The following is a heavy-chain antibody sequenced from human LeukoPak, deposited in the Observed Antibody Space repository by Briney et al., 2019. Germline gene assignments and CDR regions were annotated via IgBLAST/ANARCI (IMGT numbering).Heavy chain of an antibody. CDR1: GFTFSSYS. V-gene: IGHV3-21*01. Sequence: GGSLRLPCAASGFTFSSYSMTWVRQAPGKGLEWVSSISSSSSYIYYADSVKGRFTISRDNAKNSLYLQMNSLRAEDTAVYYCASGDSSGYYTACDYWGQGTLVTVSS. CDR2: ISSSSSYI. CDR3: ASGDSSGYYTACDY. J-gene: IGHJ4*02. D-gene: IGHD3-22*01.